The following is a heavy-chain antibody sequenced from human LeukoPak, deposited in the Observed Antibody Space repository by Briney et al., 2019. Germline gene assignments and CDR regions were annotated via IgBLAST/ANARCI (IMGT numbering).Heavy chain of an antibody. CDR3: AKDHEFRGVAVAPRGY. CDR1: GFTFNNYG. V-gene: IGHV3-23*01. Sequence: PGGSLRLSCAASGFTFNNYGMSWVRQAPGKGLEWVSAISGSGGSTYYADSVKGRFTISRDNSKNTLYLQMNSLRAEDTAVYYCAKDHEFRGVAVAPRGYWGQGTLVTVSS. J-gene: IGHJ4*02. CDR2: ISGSGGST. D-gene: IGHD6-19*01.